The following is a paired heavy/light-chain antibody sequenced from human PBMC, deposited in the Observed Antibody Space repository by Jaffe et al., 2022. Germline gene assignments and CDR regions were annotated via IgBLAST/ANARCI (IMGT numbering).Heavy chain of an antibody. CDR2: IYYSGST. J-gene: IGHJ3*02. Sequence: QVQLQESGPGLVKPSETLSLTCTVSGGSISSYYWSWIRQPPGKGLEWIGYIYYSGSTNYNPSLKSRVTISVDTSKNQFSLKLSSVTAADTAVYYCARDMPSDYCSGGSCYSSAFDIWGQGTMVTVSS. CDR3: ARDMPSDYCSGGSCYSSAFDI. V-gene: IGHV4-59*01. D-gene: IGHD2-15*01. CDR1: GGSISSYY.
Light chain of an antibody. CDR3: AAWDDRLNGVV. CDR2: YDD. J-gene: IGLJ2*01. CDR1: SSNIGNNA. V-gene: IGLV1-36*01. Sequence: QSVLTQPPSVSEAPRQRVTISCSGSSSNIGNNAVNWYQQLPGKAPKLLIYYDDLLPSGVSDRFSGSKSGTSASLAISGLQSEDEADYYCAAWDDRLNGVVFGGGTKLTVL.